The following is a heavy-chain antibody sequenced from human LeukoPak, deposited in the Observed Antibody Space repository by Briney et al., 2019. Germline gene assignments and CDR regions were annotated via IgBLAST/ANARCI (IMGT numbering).Heavy chain of an antibody. CDR2: LSGSGGNT. V-gene: IGHV3-23*01. D-gene: IGHD6-19*01. J-gene: IGHJ4*02. CDR1: GFTFDDYA. CDR3: AKELSGGWPFDY. Sequence: TGGSLRLSCAASGFTFDDYAMHWVRQAPGKGLEWVSGLSGSGGNTIYADSVKGRFSISRDNSKNTMFLQMNSLRAEDTAVYYCAKELSGGWPFDYWGQGTLVTVSS.